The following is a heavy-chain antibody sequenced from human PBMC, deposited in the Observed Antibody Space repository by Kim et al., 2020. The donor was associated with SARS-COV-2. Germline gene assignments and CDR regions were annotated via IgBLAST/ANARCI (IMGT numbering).Heavy chain of an antibody. D-gene: IGHD5-12*01. V-gene: IGHV4-59*08. J-gene: IGHJ4*02. CDR3: ARLRSGPVDY. Sequence: STNYNPSLKSRVTISVDTSKNQFSLKLSSVTAADTAVYYCARLRSGPVDYWGQGTLVTVSS. CDR2: ST.